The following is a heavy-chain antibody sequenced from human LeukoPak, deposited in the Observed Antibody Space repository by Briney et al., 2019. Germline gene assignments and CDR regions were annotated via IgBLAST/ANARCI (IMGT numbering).Heavy chain of an antibody. V-gene: IGHV4-34*01. CDR2: INHSGST. J-gene: IGHJ6*03. Sequence: PSETLSLTCAVYGGSFSGYYWSWIRQPPGKGLEWIGEINHSGSTNYNPSLKSRVTISVDTSKNQFSLKLSSVTAADTAVYYCARGSIAYYYMDVWGKGTTVTISS. D-gene: IGHD3-22*01. CDR3: ARGSIAYYYMDV. CDR1: GGSFSGYY.